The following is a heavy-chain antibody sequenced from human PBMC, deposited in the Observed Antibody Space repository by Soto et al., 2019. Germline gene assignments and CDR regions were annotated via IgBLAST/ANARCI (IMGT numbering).Heavy chain of an antibody. J-gene: IGHJ6*02. CDR2: ISGSGGST. D-gene: IGHD6-13*01. V-gene: IGHV3-23*01. Sequence: EVQLLESGGGLVQPGGSLRLSCAASGFTFSSYAMSWVRQAPGKGLEWVSAISGSGGSTYYADSVKGRITISRDNSKNTLYLQMNSLRAEDTAVYYCAKVAAAGTRDPYYYGMDVWGQGTTVTVSS. CDR3: AKVAAAGTRDPYYYGMDV. CDR1: GFTFSSYA.